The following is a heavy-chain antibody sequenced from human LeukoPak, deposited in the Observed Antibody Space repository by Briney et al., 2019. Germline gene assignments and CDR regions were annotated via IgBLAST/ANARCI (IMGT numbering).Heavy chain of an antibody. J-gene: IGHJ4*02. CDR2: IIPIFGTA. CDR3: ARDRATTDSFGGYFDY. CDR1: GGTFSSYA. V-gene: IGHV1-69*05. D-gene: IGHD1-26*01. Sequence: GASVKVSCKASGGTFSSYAISWVRQAPGQGLEWMGGIIPIFGTANYAQKFQGRVTITTDESTSTAYMELSSLRSEDTAVYYCARDRATTDSFGGYFDYWGQGTLVTVSS.